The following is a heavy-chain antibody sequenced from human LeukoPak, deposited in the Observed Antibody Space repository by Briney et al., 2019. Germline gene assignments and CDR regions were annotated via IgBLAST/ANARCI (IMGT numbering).Heavy chain of an antibody. Sequence: PGRSLRLSCAASGLNLDDYAMHWVRQAPGKGLEWISGISWNSGSIGYADSVKGRFTISRDNAKNSLYLQMNSLRAEDTALYYCAGNYYGSGSYYNKWFDPWGQGTLVTVSS. V-gene: IGHV3-9*01. CDR2: ISWNSGSI. CDR1: GLNLDDYA. CDR3: AGNYYGSGSYYNKWFDP. J-gene: IGHJ5*02. D-gene: IGHD3-10*01.